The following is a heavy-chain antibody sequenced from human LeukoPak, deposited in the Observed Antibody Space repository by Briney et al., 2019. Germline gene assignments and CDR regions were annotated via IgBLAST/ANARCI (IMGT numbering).Heavy chain of an antibody. J-gene: IGHJ3*02. D-gene: IGHD1-26*01. CDR2: IYYSGST. CDR1: GGSISSYY. Sequence: PSETLSLTCTVSGGSISSYYWSWIRQPPGKGLEWIGYIYYSGSTNYNPSLKSRVTISVDTSKNQFSLKLSSVTAADTAVYYCAGGWVGATTGDIWGQGTMVTASS. CDR3: AGGWVGATTGDI. V-gene: IGHV4-59*08.